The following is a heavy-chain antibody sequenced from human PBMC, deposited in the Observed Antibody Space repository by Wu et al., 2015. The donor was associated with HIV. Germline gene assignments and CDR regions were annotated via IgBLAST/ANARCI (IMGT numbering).Heavy chain of an antibody. CDR3: ARVKFGRGPTLYCSSTSCQRGWFDP. CDR2: IIPIFGTA. V-gene: IGHV1-69*12. CDR1: GGTFSSYA. Sequence: QVQLVQSGAEVKKPGSSVKVSCKASGGTFSSYAISWVRQAPGQGLEWMGGIIPIFGTANYAQKFQGRVTITADESTGTAYMELSSLRSEDTAVYYCARVKFGRGPTLYCSSTSCQRGWFDPWGQGTLVTVSS. D-gene: IGHD2-2*01. J-gene: IGHJ5*02.